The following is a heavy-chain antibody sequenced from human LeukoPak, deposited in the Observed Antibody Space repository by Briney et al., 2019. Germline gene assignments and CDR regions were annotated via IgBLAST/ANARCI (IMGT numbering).Heavy chain of an antibody. CDR3: ARESGYSYGRHYYYYYMDV. D-gene: IGHD5-18*01. J-gene: IGHJ6*03. CDR2: IYYSGST. V-gene: IGHV4-59*12. CDR1: GGSISSYY. Sequence: PSETLSLTCTVSGGSISSYYWSWIRQPPGKGLEWIGYIYYSGSTNYNPSLKSRVTISVDTSKNQFSLKLSSVTAADTAVYYCARESGYSYGRHYYYYYMDVWGKGTTVTISS.